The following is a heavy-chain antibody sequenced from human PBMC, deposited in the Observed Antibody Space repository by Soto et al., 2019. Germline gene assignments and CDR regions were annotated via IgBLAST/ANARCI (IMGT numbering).Heavy chain of an antibody. CDR2: FDPEDGET. CDR3: AILIVGATRASGYYYGMDV. J-gene: IGHJ6*02. CDR1: GYTLTELS. D-gene: IGHD1-26*01. Sequence: ASVKVSCKVSGYTLTELSMHWVRQAPGKGLEWMGGFDPEDGETIYAQKFQGRVTMTEDTSTDTAYMELSSLRSEDTAVYYCAILIVGATRASGYYYGMDVWDQGTTVTVFS. V-gene: IGHV1-24*01.